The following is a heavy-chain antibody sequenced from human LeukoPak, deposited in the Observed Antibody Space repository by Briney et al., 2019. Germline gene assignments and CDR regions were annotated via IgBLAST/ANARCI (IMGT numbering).Heavy chain of an antibody. CDR2: IYSGGST. CDR3: ARDRNWGAPDY. CDR1: GGTMSYYY. Sequence: SETLSLTCSVSGGTMSYYYWSWVRQPAGKGLEWIGRIYSGGSTNYNPSLRSRVTMSVDTSKNQFSLKLSSVTAADTAVYYCARDRNWGAPDYWGQGTLVTVSS. J-gene: IGHJ4*02. V-gene: IGHV4-4*07. D-gene: IGHD7-27*01.